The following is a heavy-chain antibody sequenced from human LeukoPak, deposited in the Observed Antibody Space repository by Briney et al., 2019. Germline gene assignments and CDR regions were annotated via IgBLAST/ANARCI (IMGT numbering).Heavy chain of an antibody. V-gene: IGHV3-74*03. CDR3: ARGVHPRNAFDI. J-gene: IGHJ3*02. D-gene: IGHD1-1*01. Sequence: GGSLRPSCAASGFTFSSYWMHWVRQAPGKGLVWVSRMNNDGSTTTYADSVKGRFTISRDNAKNTQYLQMNSLRAEDTAVYYCARGVHPRNAFDIWGQGTKVTVSS. CDR2: MNNDGSTT. CDR1: GFTFSSYW.